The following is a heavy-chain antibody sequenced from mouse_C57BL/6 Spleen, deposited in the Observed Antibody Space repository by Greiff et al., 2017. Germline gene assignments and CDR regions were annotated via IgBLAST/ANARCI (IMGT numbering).Heavy chain of an antibody. CDR1: GYTFTSYW. D-gene: IGHD1-1*01. CDR3: APTYDYGSSCDY. J-gene: IGHJ2*01. CDR2: IYPNSGST. Sequence: QVQLQQPGAELVKPGASVKLSCKASGYTFTSYWMHWVKQRPGQGLEWIGMIYPNSGSTYYNEKFKSKATLTVDKSSSTAYMQLSSRTSEDAAVYYCAPTYDYGSSCDYWGQGTTLTVSA. V-gene: IGHV1-64*01.